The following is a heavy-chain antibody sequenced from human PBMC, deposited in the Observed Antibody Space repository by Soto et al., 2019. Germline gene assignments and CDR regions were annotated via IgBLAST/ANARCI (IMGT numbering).Heavy chain of an antibody. CDR3: ARGIRSIAARRGPVDHYYYMDV. D-gene: IGHD6-6*01. V-gene: IGHV1-8*01. CDR2: MNPNSGNT. CDR1: GYTFTSYD. Sequence: QVQLVQSGAEVKKPGASVKVSCKASGYTFTSYDINWVRQATGQGLEWMGWMNPNSGNTGYAQKFQGRVTMTRNTSISTAYMELSSLRSEDTAVYYCARGIRSIAARRGPVDHYYYMDVWGKGTTVTVSS. J-gene: IGHJ6*03.